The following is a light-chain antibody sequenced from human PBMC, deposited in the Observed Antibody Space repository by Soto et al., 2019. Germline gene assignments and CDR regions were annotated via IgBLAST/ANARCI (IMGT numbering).Light chain of an antibody. CDR2: AAS. J-gene: IGKJ5*01. V-gene: IGKV1-9*01. Sequence: DIQLTQSPSFLSASVGDRVTITCRASQDINTYLAWYQQKPGKAPKLLIFAASTLQNGVPSRFSGSGSGTEFPVQITSPQPEDFSTYYCQQRKSYPITFGQGTRLEIK. CDR3: QQRKSYPIT. CDR1: QDINTY.